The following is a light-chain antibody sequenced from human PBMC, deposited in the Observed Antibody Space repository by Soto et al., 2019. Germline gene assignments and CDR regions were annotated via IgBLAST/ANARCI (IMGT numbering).Light chain of an antibody. V-gene: IGKV3-15*01. Sequence: EVVMTQSPATLSVSPGERATLSCRASQSVNANLAWYQQKPGQAPRLLIHGASNRATGIPARFSGSGFGTEFMLTISSLQSEDFAVYYCQQYNTWLWTCGQGTKVEI. J-gene: IGKJ1*01. CDR3: QQYNTWLWT. CDR2: GAS. CDR1: QSVNAN.